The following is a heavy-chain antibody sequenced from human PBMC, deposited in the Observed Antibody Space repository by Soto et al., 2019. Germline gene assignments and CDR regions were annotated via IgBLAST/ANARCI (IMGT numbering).Heavy chain of an antibody. CDR1: GGSFSGHY. D-gene: IGHD3-9*01. J-gene: IGHJ6*02. Sequence: PSETLSLTCAVYGGSFSGHYWSWIRQPPDKGLEWIGEIGHSGGTVYNPSLESRVTISVDKSKNQFSLKLSSVTAADTAVYYCAIALRYFDQHYYYYGMDVWGQGTTVTVSS. V-gene: IGHV4-34*01. CDR2: IGHSGGT. CDR3: AIALRYFDQHYYYYGMDV.